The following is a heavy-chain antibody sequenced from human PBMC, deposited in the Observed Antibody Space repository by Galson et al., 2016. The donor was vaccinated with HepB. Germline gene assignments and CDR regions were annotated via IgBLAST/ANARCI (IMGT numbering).Heavy chain of an antibody. V-gene: IGHV1-3*01. CDR3: ARTPDIYCSSTSCYVGVFDY. CDR2: INAGNGNT. Sequence: SVKVSCKASGYTFTSYAMHWVRQAPGQRLEWMGWINAGNGNTKYSQKFQGRVTITRDTSASTAYMELSSLRSEDTAVYYCARTPDIYCSSTSCYVGVFDYCGQGTLVTGSS. D-gene: IGHD2-2*01. J-gene: IGHJ4*02. CDR1: GYTFTSYA.